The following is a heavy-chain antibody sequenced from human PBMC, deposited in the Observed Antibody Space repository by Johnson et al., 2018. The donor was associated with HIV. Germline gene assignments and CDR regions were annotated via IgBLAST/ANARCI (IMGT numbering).Heavy chain of an antibody. Sequence: QVQLVESGGGVVQPGRSLRLSCAASGFTFSSYAMHWVRQAPGKGLEWVAVISYDGSNKYYADSVKGRFTISSDNSTNTLYLQMNSLRAEDTAVYYCARDPDDYGGRDAFDIWGQGTMVTVSS. CDR2: ISYDGSNK. V-gene: IGHV3-30*04. CDR3: ARDPDDYGGRDAFDI. CDR1: GFTFSSYA. D-gene: IGHD4-23*01. J-gene: IGHJ3*02.